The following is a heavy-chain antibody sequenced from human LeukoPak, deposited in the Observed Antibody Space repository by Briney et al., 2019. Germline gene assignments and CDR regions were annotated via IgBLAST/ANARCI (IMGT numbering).Heavy chain of an antibody. CDR2: FKSDGSST. CDR3: ASGRWSDYLDY. D-gene: IGHD3-3*01. Sequence: PGGSLRLSCAASGFTFSSYWMHWVRQAPGKGLVWVSRFKSDGSSTSYADSVKGRFTISRDNAENTLYLQMNSLRAEDTAVYYCASGRWSDYLDYWGQGTLVTVSS. CDR1: GFTFSSYW. V-gene: IGHV3-74*01. J-gene: IGHJ4*02.